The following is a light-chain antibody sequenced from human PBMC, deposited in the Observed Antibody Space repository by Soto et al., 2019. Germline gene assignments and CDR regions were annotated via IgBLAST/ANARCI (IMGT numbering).Light chain of an antibody. CDR3: CSYACSSTFVV. V-gene: IGLV2-23*03. CDR1: SSDVGSYNL. Sequence: QSVLTQPASVSGSPGQSITISCTGTSSDVGSYNLVSWYQQHPGKAPKLMIYEGSKRPSGVSNRFSGSKSGNTASLTISGLQAEDEADYYCCSYACSSTFVVLGGGTKVTVL. CDR2: EGS. J-gene: IGLJ2*01.